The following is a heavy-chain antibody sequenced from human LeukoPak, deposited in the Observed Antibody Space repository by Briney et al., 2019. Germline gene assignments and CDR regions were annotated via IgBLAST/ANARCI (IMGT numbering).Heavy chain of an antibody. CDR1: GFTFSSYA. CDR3: AKGPHAGAGGNWFDP. D-gene: IGHD6-13*01. Sequence: TGGSLRLSCAASGFTFSSYAMRWVRQAPGKGLEWVSAISGSGGSTYYADSVKGRFTISRDNSKNTLYLQMNSLRAEDTAVYYCAKGPHAGAGGNWFDPWGQGTLVTVSS. CDR2: ISGSGGST. J-gene: IGHJ5*02. V-gene: IGHV3-23*01.